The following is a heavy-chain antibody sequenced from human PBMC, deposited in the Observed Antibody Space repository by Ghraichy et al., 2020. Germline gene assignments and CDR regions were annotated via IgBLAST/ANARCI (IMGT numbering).Heavy chain of an antibody. CDR3: ARGSVASSGPLFRYYYYGMDV. D-gene: IGHD6-19*01. CDR2: TYYRSKWYN. Sequence: SQTLSLTCAISGDSVSSNSAAWNWIRQSPSRGLEWLGRTYYRSKWYNDYAVSVKSRITINPDTSKNQFSLQLNSVTPEDTAVYYCARGSVASSGPLFRYYYYGMDVWGQGTTVTVSS. J-gene: IGHJ6*02. CDR1: GDSVSSNSAA. V-gene: IGHV6-1*01.